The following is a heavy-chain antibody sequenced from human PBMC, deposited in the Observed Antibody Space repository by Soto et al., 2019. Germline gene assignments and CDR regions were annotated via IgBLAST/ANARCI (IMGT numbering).Heavy chain of an antibody. V-gene: IGHV1-69*13. Sequence: SVKLSCTDSGGTFSSYAISWVRQAPGQGLEWMGGIIPIFGTANYAQKFQGRVTITADESTSTAYMELSSLRSEDTAVYYCARDQQGSGWSHGYYYGMDVWGQGTTVTVSS. CDR1: GGTFSSYA. D-gene: IGHD6-19*01. J-gene: IGHJ6*02. CDR2: IIPIFGTA. CDR3: ARDQQGSGWSHGYYYGMDV.